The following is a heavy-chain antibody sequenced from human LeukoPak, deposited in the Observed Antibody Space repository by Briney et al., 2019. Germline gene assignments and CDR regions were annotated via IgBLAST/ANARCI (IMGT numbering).Heavy chain of an antibody. D-gene: IGHD3-22*01. Sequence: PSETLSLTCTVSGGSISNYYWSWIRQPPGKELEWIGYISYSGNTDSNPSLKSRVTISVDTSKNQFSLKLSSVTAADTAVYYCARNMIVVADAFDIWGQGTMVTVSS. CDR1: GGSISNYY. V-gene: IGHV4-59*08. J-gene: IGHJ3*02. CDR2: ISYSGNT. CDR3: ARNMIVVADAFDI.